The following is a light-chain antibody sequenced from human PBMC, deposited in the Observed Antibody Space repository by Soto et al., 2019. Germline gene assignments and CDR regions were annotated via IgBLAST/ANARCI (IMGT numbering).Light chain of an antibody. J-gene: IGKJ3*01. Sequence: EIVLTQSPGTLSLSPGERATLSCRANQRMNNNYVAWYQQKGGQAPNLRIYGAYSRATGIPDRFSGSGSGTDFTLTIRRLEPEDSAVYYCQQYGISPGFSFGPGTKVDIK. CDR3: QQYGISPGFS. CDR2: GAY. V-gene: IGKV3-20*01. CDR1: QRMNNNY.